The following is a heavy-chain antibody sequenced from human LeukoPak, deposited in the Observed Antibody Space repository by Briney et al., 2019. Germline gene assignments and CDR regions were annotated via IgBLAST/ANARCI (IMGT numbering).Heavy chain of an antibody. D-gene: IGHD5-24*01. Sequence: GASVKVSCKASGYTFTSYAMNWVRQAPGQGLEWMGWINTNTGNPTYAQGFTGRFVFSLDTSVSTAYLQISSLKAEDTAVYYCAIIPNRWLHRHWYFDLWGRGTLVTVSS. CDR3: AIIPNRWLHRHWYFDL. CDR1: GYTFTSYA. J-gene: IGHJ2*01. V-gene: IGHV7-4-1*02. CDR2: INTNTGNP.